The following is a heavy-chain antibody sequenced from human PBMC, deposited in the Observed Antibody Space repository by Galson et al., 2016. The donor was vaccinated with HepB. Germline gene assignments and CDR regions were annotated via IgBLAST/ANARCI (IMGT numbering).Heavy chain of an antibody. J-gene: IGHJ5*02. CDR1: GGSISSYY. Sequence: SETLSLTCTVSGGSISSYYWNWIRQPPGKGLEWIGYIYYSGSTNYNPSLKSRVTISVDTSKNQFSLKLSSVTAADTAVYYCARARYSSGLHNWCDPWGQGTLVTVSS. CDR2: IYYSGST. D-gene: IGHD6-19*01. CDR3: ARARYSSGLHNWCDP. V-gene: IGHV4-59*01.